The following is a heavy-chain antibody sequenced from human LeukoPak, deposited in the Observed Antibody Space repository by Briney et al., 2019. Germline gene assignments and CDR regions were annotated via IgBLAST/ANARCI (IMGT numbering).Heavy chain of an antibody. V-gene: IGHV4-59*01. J-gene: IGHJ3*02. CDR1: GGSISSYY. D-gene: IGHD2/OR15-2a*01. CDR2: IYYSGST. Sequence: PSETLSLTCTVSGGSISSYYWSWIRQPPGKGLEWIGYIYYSGSTNYNPSLKSRVTISVDTSKNQFSLKLSSVTAADTAVYYCASSPTTFHDAFDIWGQGTMVTVSS. CDR3: ASSPTTFHDAFDI.